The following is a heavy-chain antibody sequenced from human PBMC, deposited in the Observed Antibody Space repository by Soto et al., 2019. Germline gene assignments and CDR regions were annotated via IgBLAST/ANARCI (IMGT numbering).Heavy chain of an antibody. CDR2: IYNSGST. CDR3: AAPPRY. V-gene: IGHV4-59*01. D-gene: IGHD6-6*01. Sequence: SETLSLTCTVSGGSISSYYWNWIRQPPGKGLEWIGYIYNSGSTNYNPSLKSRVTISVDTSKNQFSLKLTSVTASDTAVYYCAAPPRYWGQGTLVTVSS. J-gene: IGHJ4*02. CDR1: GGSISSYY.